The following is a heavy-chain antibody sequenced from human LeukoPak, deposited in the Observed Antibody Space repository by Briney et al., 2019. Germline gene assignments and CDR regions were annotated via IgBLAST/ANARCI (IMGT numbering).Heavy chain of an antibody. CDR1: GYTFTTYG. CDR3: ARLSVTTQTDDY. V-gene: IGHV1-18*01. D-gene: IGHD4-17*01. Sequence: GASVKVSCKASGYTFTTYGISWVRQAPGRGLEWMGWISAYNGNRNYAQKLQGRVTMTTDTSTTTAYMELRSLRSDDTAVYYCARLSVTTQTDDYWGQGTLVTVPS. CDR2: ISAYNGNR. J-gene: IGHJ4*02.